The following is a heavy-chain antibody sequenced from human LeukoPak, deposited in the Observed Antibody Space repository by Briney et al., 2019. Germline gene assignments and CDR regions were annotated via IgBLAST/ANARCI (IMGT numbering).Heavy chain of an antibody. V-gene: IGHV1-46*01. CDR3: ARGKGKAAAGIDY. J-gene: IGHJ4*02. D-gene: IGHD6-13*01. CDR1: GYTFTSYD. CDR2: INPSGGST. Sequence: GSVKVSCKASGYTFTSYDINWVRQATGQGLEWMGIINPSGGSTSYAQKLQGRVTMTTDTSTSTAYMELRSLRSDDTAVYYCARGKGKAAAGIDYWGQGTLVTVSS.